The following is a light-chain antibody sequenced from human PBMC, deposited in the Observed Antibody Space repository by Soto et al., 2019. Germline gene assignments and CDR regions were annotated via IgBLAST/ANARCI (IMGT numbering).Light chain of an antibody. CDR1: SGDIGGYNY. Sequence: QSALTQPASVSGSPGQSITISCTGTSGDIGGYNYVSWYQQHPGKAPKLLISEVTNRPSGVSNRFSGSKSGNTASLTISGLQAEDEADYYCSSYAGSNTYVFGTGTKVTVL. J-gene: IGLJ1*01. CDR3: SSYAGSNTYV. V-gene: IGLV2-14*01. CDR2: EVT.